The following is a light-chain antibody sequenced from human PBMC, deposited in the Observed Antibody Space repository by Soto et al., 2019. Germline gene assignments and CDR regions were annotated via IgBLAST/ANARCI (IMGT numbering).Light chain of an antibody. J-gene: IGKJ4*01. Sequence: DIQMTQSPSSLSASVGDRVSITCRASQDIRSYLNWYQQKPGKAPDLLIYATFNLQIGVPPRFSASGYGTVFTLTISSLQPEDVATYYCQKYNDAPARSFGGGTMVEIK. V-gene: IGKV1-27*01. CDR1: QDIRSY. CDR3: QKYNDAPARS. CDR2: ATF.